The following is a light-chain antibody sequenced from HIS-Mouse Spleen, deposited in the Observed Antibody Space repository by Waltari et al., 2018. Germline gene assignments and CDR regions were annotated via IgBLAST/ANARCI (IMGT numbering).Light chain of an antibody. CDR1: RSNIGSNY. CDR3: AAWDDSLSGPV. Sequence: QSVLTQPPSASGTPGQRVTISCSGSRSNIGSNYVSLYQQLPGTAPKLLIYRNNQRPSGVPDRFSGSKSGTSASLAISGLRSEDEADYYCAAWDDSLSGPVFGGGTKLTVL. CDR2: RNN. J-gene: IGLJ2*01. V-gene: IGLV1-47*01.